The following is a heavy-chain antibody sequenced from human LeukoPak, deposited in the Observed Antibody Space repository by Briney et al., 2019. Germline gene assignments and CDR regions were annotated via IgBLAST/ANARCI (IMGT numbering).Heavy chain of an antibody. D-gene: IGHD7-27*01. CDR3: ARDFAWGSGGAPIDDNWLDP. J-gene: IGHJ5*02. CDR1: GYTFTSYY. V-gene: IGHV1-46*01. Sequence: GASVKVSCKASGYTFTSYYMHWVRQAPGQGLEWMGIINPSGGSTSYAQKFQGRVTMTRDTSTSTAYIELRSLRFDDTAVYYCARDFAWGSGGAPIDDNWLDPWGQGTLVTVSS. CDR2: INPSGGST.